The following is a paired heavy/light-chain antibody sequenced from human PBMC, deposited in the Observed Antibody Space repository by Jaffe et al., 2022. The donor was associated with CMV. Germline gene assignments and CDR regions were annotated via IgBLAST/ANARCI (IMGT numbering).Light chain of an antibody. CDR1: SLRSYY. J-gene: IGLJ2*01. CDR3: NSRDSNSEKFGVV. CDR2: GKG. Sequence: SSELTQDPAVSVALGQTVRITCQGDSLRSYYASWYQQKPGQAPVIVLYGKGNRPSGIPDRFSGSTSGTTASLTITGAQAEDEADYYCNSRDSNSEKFGVVFGGGTKVTVL. V-gene: IGLV3-19*01.
Heavy chain of an antibody. D-gene: IGHD1-7*01. CDR2: IDPIDSYT. J-gene: IGHJ4*02. CDR3: AGPGDNWNYEFDY. Sequence: EVQLVQSGAEVKKPGESLTISCQGSGYSTSWISWVRQMPGKGLEWMGRIDPIDSYTDYSPAFLGHVTFSVDKSIGTAYLHWSSLKASDTALYYCAGPGDNWNYEFDYWGQGTLVTVSS. CDR1: GYSTSW. V-gene: IGHV5-10-1*03.